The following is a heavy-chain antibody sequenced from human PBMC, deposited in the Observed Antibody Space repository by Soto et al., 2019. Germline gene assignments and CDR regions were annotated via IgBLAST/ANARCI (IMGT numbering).Heavy chain of an antibody. Sequence: GGSLRLSCTASGFTFGDYAMSWFRQAPGKGLEWVGFIRSKAYGGTTEYAASVKGRFTISRDDSKSIAYLQMNSLKTEDTAVYYCTRGRLLWFGESKQKLRFVAFDIWGQGTMVTVSS. V-gene: IGHV3-49*03. CDR1: GFTFGDYA. CDR2: IRSKAYGGTT. D-gene: IGHD3-10*01. J-gene: IGHJ3*02. CDR3: TRGRLLWFGESKQKLRFVAFDI.